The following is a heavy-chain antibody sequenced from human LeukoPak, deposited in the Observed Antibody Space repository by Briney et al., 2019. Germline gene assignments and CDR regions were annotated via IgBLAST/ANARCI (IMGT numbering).Heavy chain of an antibody. J-gene: IGHJ3*02. CDR2: IKSKTDGGTT. D-gene: IGHD3-22*01. Sequence: PGGSLRLSCAASGFTFSNAWMSWVRQAPGKGLEWVGRIKSKTDGGTTDYAAPVKGRFTISRDDSKNTLYLQMNSLKTEDTAVYYCTTLFADSSGYPRDDAFDIWGQGTMVTVSS. CDR3: TTLFADSSGYPRDDAFDI. V-gene: IGHV3-15*01. CDR1: GFTFSNAW.